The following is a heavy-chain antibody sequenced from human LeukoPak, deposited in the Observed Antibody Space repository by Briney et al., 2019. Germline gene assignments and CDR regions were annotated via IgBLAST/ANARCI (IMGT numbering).Heavy chain of an antibody. V-gene: IGHV3-11*01. CDR2: ISSSGSTI. Sequence: GGSLRLSCAAFGFTFSDYYMSWIRQAPGKGLEWVSYISSSGSTIYYADSVKGRFTISRDNAKNSLYLQMNSLRAEDTAVYYCATVPSYSYGSYYYYYYMDVWGKGTTVTISS. D-gene: IGHD5-18*01. J-gene: IGHJ6*03. CDR1: GFTFSDYY. CDR3: ATVPSYSYGSYYYYYYMDV.